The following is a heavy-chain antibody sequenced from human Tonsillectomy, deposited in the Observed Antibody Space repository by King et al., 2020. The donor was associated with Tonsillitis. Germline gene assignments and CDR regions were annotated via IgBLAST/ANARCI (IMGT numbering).Heavy chain of an antibody. CDR2: IYHSGST. Sequence: QLQESGPGLVKPSGTLSLTCAVSGGSISSSNWWSWVRQPPGKGLEWIGEIYHSGSTNYNPSLESRVTISMDKSKNQFSLNLSSVTAADTAVYYCASREYYYDSSNSLLVFDFWGQGTLVTVSS. CDR3: ASREYYYDSSNSLLVFDF. CDR1: GGSISSSNW. D-gene: IGHD3-22*01. J-gene: IGHJ4*02. V-gene: IGHV4-4*02.